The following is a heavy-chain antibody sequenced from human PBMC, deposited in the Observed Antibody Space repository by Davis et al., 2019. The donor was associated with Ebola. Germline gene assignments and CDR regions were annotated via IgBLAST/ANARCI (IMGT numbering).Heavy chain of an antibody. D-gene: IGHD2-2*01. J-gene: IGHJ6*02. CDR2: IKQDGSEK. CDR1: GFTVSSNY. Sequence: GESLKISCVASGFTVSSNYMSWVRQAPGKGLEWVANIKQDGSEKYYVDSVKGRFTISRDNAKNSLYLQMNSLRAEDTAVYYCARDFCSSTSCYYYYGMDVWGQGTTVTVSS. CDR3: ARDFCSSTSCYYYYGMDV. V-gene: IGHV3-7*01.